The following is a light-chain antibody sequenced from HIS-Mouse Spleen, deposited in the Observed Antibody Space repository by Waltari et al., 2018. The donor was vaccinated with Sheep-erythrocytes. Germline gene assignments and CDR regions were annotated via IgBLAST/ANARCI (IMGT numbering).Light chain of an antibody. CDR3: CSYAGSSTWV. Sequence: QSALTQPASVSGSPGQSITISCTGTSSDVGSYTLASCYQQHPGKAPKLMIYEGSKRPSGVSNRFSGSKSGNTASLTISGLQAEDEADYYCCSYAGSSTWVFGGGTKLTVL. CDR1: SSDVGSYTL. V-gene: IGLV2-23*01. J-gene: IGLJ3*02. CDR2: EGS.